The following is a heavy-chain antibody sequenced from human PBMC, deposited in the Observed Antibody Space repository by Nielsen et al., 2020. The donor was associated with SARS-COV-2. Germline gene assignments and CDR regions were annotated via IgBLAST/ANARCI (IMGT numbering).Heavy chain of an antibody. CDR1: GYTFTGYY. J-gene: IGHJ4*02. D-gene: IGHD3-10*01. V-gene: IGHV1-2*06. Sequence: ASVKVSCKASGYTFTGYYMHWVRQAPGQGLEWMGRINPNSGGTNYAQKLQGRVTMTTDTSTSTAYMELRSLRSDDTAVYYCAREHRGGVVFVYWGQETLVTVSS. CDR2: INPNSGGT. CDR3: AREHRGGVVFVY.